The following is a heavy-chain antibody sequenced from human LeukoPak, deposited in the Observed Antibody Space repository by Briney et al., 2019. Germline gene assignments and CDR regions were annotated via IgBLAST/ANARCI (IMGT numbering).Heavy chain of an antibody. CDR1: GGTFSSYT. CDR3: ARDDRYYYDSSGYYFG. D-gene: IGHD3-22*01. Sequence: SSVKVSCKASGGTFSSYTISWVRQAPGQGLEWMGRIIAILGIANYAQKFQGRVTITADKSTSTAYMELSSLRSEDTAVYYCARDDRYYYDSSGYYFGWGQGTLVTVS. V-gene: IGHV1-69*04. J-gene: IGHJ4*02. CDR2: IIAILGIA.